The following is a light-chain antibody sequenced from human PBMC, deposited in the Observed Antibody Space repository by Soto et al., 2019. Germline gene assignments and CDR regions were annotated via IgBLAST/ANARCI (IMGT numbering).Light chain of an antibody. CDR2: EVS. CDR3: SSYTSSTAYV. V-gene: IGLV2-14*01. Sequence: QSALTQPASVSGSPGQSITIPCTGTSSDIGGYNYVSWYQLHPNKAPKLIIYEVSNRPSGVSNRFSGSKSGNTASLTISGLQAEDEADYYCSSYTSSTAYVFGTGTKVTVL. J-gene: IGLJ1*01. CDR1: SSDIGGYNY.